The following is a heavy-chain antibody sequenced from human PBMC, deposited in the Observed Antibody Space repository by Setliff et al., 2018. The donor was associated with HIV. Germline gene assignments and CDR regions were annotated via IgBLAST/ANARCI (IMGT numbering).Heavy chain of an antibody. Sequence: GASVKVSCKASGYTFTSYILHWVRQAAGQGLEWVGRIAPSSGGIHYAQKFQDRVTMTRDTSTTTVYMDLRSLRSEDTAVYYCARSDISGTGYFDSWSQGTLVTVSS. D-gene: IGHD1-20*01. V-gene: IGHV1-46*01. CDR2: IAPSSGGI. CDR3: ARSDISGTGYFDS. J-gene: IGHJ4*02. CDR1: GYTFTSYI.